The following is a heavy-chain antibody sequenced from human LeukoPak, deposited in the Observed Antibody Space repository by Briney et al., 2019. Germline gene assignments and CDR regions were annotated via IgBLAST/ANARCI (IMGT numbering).Heavy chain of an antibody. V-gene: IGHV5-51*01. D-gene: IGHD3-16*01. CDR1: GYSFSSYW. CDR2: IYPGDSDT. CDR3: ARGQGVNYFDY. J-gene: IGHJ4*02. Sequence: GESLKISCKGSGYSFSSYWIGWVRQMPGKGLEWMGIIYPGDSDTRYSPPFQGQVTMSADKSISTAYLQRSSLKASDTAMYYCARGQGVNYFDYWGQGTLVTVSS.